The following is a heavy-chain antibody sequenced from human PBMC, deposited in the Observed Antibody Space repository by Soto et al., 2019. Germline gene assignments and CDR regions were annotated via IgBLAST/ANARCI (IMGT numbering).Heavy chain of an antibody. J-gene: IGHJ4*02. CDR1: GFTFSSYG. Sequence: QVQLVESGGGVVQPGRSLRLSCAASGFTFSSYGMHWVRQAPGKGLEWVAVISYDGSNKYYADSVKGRFTISRDNSKNTLYLQMNSLRAEDTAVYYCAKGRDGYLDYWGQGTLVTASS. CDR2: ISYDGSNK. V-gene: IGHV3-30*18. CDR3: AKGRDGYLDY.